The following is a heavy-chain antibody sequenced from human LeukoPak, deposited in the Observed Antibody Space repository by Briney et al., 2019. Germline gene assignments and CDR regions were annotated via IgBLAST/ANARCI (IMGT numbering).Heavy chain of an antibody. CDR2: MNPNSGNT. J-gene: IGHJ4*02. D-gene: IGHD5-12*01. CDR3: ARDRHKLVDIVAGILDY. Sequence: ASVKVSCKASGYTFTNYDINWVRQATGQGLEWMGYMNPNSGNTGYAQKFQDRVTITSDTSISTAYMELSSLRSDDTAVYYCARDRHKLVDIVAGILDYWGQGTLVTVSS. CDR1: GYTFTNYD. V-gene: IGHV1-8*03.